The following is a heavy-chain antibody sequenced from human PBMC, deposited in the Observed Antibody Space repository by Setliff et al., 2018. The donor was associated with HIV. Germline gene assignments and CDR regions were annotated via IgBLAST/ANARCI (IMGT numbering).Heavy chain of an antibody. D-gene: IGHD6-13*01. CDR1: GGSISSSNYY. V-gene: IGHV4-39*01. CDR2: MHYSGST. Sequence: KPSETLSLTCTVSGGSISSSNYYWGWIRQPPGKGLEYIGSMHYSGSTYYNPSLKSRVTISVDTSKNQFSLKLSSVTAADTAVYYCARHRDPPGTSWIYYYYYMDLWGAGTTVTVSS. CDR3: ARHRDPPGTSWIYYYYYMDL. J-gene: IGHJ6*03.